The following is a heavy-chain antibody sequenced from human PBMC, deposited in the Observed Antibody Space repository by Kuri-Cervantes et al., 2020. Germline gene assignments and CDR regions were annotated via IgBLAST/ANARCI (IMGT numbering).Heavy chain of an antibody. CDR1: GYTFTSYY. J-gene: IGHJ4*02. CDR3: ARGQWRALADFDY. CDR2: MNPNSGNT. Sequence: ASVKVSCKASGYTFTSYYMHWVRQATGQGLEWMGWMNPNSGNTGYAQKFQGRVTMTRNTSISTAYMELSSLRSEDTAVYYCARGQWRALADFDYWGQGTLVTVSS. V-gene: IGHV1-8*02. D-gene: IGHD6-19*01.